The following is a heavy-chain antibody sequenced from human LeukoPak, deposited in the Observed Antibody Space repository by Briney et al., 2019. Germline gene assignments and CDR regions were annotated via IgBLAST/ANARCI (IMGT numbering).Heavy chain of an antibody. J-gene: IGHJ4*02. CDR3: VKARMPHCGTDCLES. CDR1: GFTFSNYG. V-gene: IGHV3-23*01. Sequence: GVSLRLSCAASGFTFSNYGMIWVRQAPGKGLEWVSVIRGSGGGTYYADSVKGPFTISRDNSKNTVYLQMNSLRAEDTAVYYCVKARMPHCGTDCLESWGQGTLVTVSS. CDR2: IRGSGGGT. D-gene: IGHD2-21*02.